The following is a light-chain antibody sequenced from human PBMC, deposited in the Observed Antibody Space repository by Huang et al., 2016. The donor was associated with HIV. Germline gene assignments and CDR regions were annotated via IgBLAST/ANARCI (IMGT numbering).Light chain of an antibody. CDR2: AAS. Sequence: IQMTQSPSSLPAFVGDRVTITCRASQSITTYLNWYQQKIGESPKLLISAASILQSGVPMRLDDSGSGTNFSLTISNLQSEDFAVYYCQQGYSIPWTFGQGTRVEI. J-gene: IGKJ1*01. CDR3: QQGYSIPWT. CDR1: QSITTY. V-gene: IGKV1-39*01.